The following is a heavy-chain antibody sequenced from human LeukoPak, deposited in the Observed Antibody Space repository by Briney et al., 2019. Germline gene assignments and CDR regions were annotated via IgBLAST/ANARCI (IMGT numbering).Heavy chain of an antibody. CDR2: IYYSGST. CDR1: GGSVSGYY. CDR3: ARLQVHCGGDCYTRWFDP. J-gene: IGHJ5*02. V-gene: IGHV4-59*08. Sequence: SETLSLTCAVYGGSVSGYYWSWIRQPPGKGLEWIAYIYYSGSTKYNPSLKSRVTISLDRSKNQFSLKLRSVTAADTAVYYCARLQVHCGGDCYTRWFDPWGQGTLVTVSS. D-gene: IGHD2-21*02.